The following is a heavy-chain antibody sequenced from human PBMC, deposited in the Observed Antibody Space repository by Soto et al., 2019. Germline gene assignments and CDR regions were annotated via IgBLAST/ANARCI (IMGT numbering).Heavy chain of an antibody. Sequence: WGSLRLSCAASGYTFSGCYMVWIRQAPGKGLEWISYIDTSGTKIYYADSVKGRFTITRDNAKNSLYLELRSLVSDDTAVYYCARDPLPSWLVPDYWGQGTLVTLSS. CDR2: IDTSGTKI. CDR1: GYTFSGCY. D-gene: IGHD6-19*01. V-gene: IGHV3-11*01. J-gene: IGHJ4*01. CDR3: ARDPLPSWLVPDY.